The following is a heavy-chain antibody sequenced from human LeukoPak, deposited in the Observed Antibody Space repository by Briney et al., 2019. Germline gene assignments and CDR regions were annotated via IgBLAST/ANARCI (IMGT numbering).Heavy chain of an antibody. CDR3: ARGPYGDPSPYYFDY. J-gene: IGHJ4*02. V-gene: IGHV3-48*03. CDR1: GFTFSSYE. D-gene: IGHD4-17*01. CDR2: ISSSGSTI. Sequence: GGSLRLSCAASGFTFSSYEMNWVRQAPGKGLEWVSYISSSGSTIYYADSVKGRFTISRDNAKNSLYLQVNSLRAEDTAVYYCARGPYGDPSPYYFDYWGQGTLVTVSS.